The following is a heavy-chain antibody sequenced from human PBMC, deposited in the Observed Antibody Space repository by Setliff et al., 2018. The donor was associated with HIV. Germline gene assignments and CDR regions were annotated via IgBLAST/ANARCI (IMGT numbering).Heavy chain of an antibody. CDR3: ARSGSIAVTGTSTATLYYYYGMDV. J-gene: IGHJ6*02. Sequence: ASVKVSCKASGYTFTSYAVHWVRQAPGQRLEWMGWINAGNGNTKYSQKFQGRVTITRDTSASTAYMELGTLRSEDTAVYYCARSGSIAVTGTSTATLYYYYGMDVWGQGTTVTVSS. D-gene: IGHD6-19*01. V-gene: IGHV1-3*01. CDR2: INAGNGNT. CDR1: GYTFTSYA.